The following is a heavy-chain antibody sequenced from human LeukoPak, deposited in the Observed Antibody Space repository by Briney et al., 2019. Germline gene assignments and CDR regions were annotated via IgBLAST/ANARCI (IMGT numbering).Heavy chain of an antibody. J-gene: IGHJ4*02. CDR3: ARDLGDGYND. CDR2: IYYSGST. D-gene: IGHD5-24*01. Sequence: PSETLSLTCTVSGGSISSYYWSWIRQPPGKGREWIGYIYYSGSTNYNPSLKSRVTISVDTSKNQFSLKLSSVTAADTAVYYCARDLGDGYNDWGQGALVTVSS. V-gene: IGHV4-59*01. CDR1: GGSISSYY.